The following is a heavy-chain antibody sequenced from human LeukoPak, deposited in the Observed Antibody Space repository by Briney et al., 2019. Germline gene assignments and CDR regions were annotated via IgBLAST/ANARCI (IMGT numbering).Heavy chain of an antibody. CDR3: ARGGWYPESFQH. D-gene: IGHD6-19*01. J-gene: IGHJ1*01. Sequence: PSETLSLTCTVSGGSISSSTYYWGWIRQPPGKGLEWIGSIYYSGSTYYSPSLKSRVTISVDTSKNQFSLKLSSVAAADTAVYYCARGGWYPESFQHWGQGALVTVSS. CDR2: IYYSGST. CDR1: GGSISSSTYY. V-gene: IGHV4-39*01.